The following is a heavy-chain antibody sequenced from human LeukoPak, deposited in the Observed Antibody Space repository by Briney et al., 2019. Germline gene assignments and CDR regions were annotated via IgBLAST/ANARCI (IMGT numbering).Heavy chain of an antibody. CDR3: ARVWFGASDY. CDR1: GFTFSSYS. V-gene: IGHV3-48*04. Sequence: GGSLRLSCAASGFTFSSYSMNWVRQAPGKGLEWVSYISSSSSTIYYADSVKGRFTISRDNAKNSLYLQMNSLRAEDTAVYYCARVWFGASDYWGQGTLVTVSS. CDR2: ISSSSSTI. J-gene: IGHJ4*02. D-gene: IGHD3-10*01.